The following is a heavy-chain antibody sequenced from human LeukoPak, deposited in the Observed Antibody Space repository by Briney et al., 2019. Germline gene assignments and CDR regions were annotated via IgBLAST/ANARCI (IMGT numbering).Heavy chain of an antibody. CDR3: ARPPIEMATSPFDY. CDR2: ISSSSSYI. J-gene: IGHJ4*02. V-gene: IGHV3-21*01. CDR1: GFTFSSYS. D-gene: IGHD5-24*01. Sequence: GGSLRLSCAASGFTFSSYSMNWVRQAPGKGLEWVSSISSSSSYIYYADSVKGRFTISRDNAKNSLYLQMNSLRAEDTAVYYCARPPIEMATSPFDYWGQGTLVTVSS.